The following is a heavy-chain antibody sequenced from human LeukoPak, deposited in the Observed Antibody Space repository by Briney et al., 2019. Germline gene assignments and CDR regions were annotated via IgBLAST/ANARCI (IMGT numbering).Heavy chain of an antibody. CDR3: ARLYSSSWFEGFDY. CDR2: IYHSGST. J-gene: IGHJ4*02. D-gene: IGHD6-13*01. V-gene: IGHV4-38-2*02. CDR1: GYSISSGYY. Sequence: PSETLSLTCTASGYSISSGYYWGWIRQPPGKGLEWIGSIYHSGSTYYNPSLKSRVTISVDTSKNQFSLKLSSVTAADTAVYYCARLYSSSWFEGFDYWGQGTLVTVSS.